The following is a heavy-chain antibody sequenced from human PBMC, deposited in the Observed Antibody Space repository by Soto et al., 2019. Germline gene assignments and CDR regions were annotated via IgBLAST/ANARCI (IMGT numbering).Heavy chain of an antibody. CDR2: ISSSSSYI. V-gene: IGHV3-21*01. J-gene: IGHJ3*02. CDR3: ARIQRGYDAFDI. CDR1: GFTFSSYS. Sequence: EVQLVESGGGLVKPGGSLRLSCAASGFTFSSYSMNWVRQAPGKGLEWVSSISSSSSYIYYADSVKGRFTISRDNAKNTLYLQMNSLRAEDTAVYYCARIQRGYDAFDIWGHGTMVNVSS. D-gene: IGHD2-15*01.